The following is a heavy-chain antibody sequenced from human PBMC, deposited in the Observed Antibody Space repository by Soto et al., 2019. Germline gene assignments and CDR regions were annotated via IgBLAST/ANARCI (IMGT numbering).Heavy chain of an antibody. CDR1: GGTLKNSA. CDR3: GRGGSWAKVDS. J-gene: IGHJ4*02. D-gene: IGHD6-13*01. Sequence: SVKVSCKASGGTLKNSAISWVRQAPGQGLEWMGGIIPVFGPALYTQKFQGRVTITADESTNTAFPDASSLRSEDTAVYYCGRGGSWAKVDSWGPGTLVTVSS. CDR2: IIPVFGPA. V-gene: IGHV1-69*13.